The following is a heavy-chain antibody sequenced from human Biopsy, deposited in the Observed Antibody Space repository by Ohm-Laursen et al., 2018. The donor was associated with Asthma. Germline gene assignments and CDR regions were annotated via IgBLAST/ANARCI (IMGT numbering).Heavy chain of an antibody. Sequence: GTLSLTCIVSGGSISSYYWSWIRQPPGKGLEWIGYIYYSGSTNYNPSLKSRVTISVDTSKNQFSLKLSSVTAADTAVYYCARRAPPGILVPPVGGGMDVWGQGTTVTVSS. CDR3: ARRAPPGILVPPVGGGMDV. D-gene: IGHD2-2*01. V-gene: IGHV4-59*01. CDR2: IYYSGST. CDR1: GGSISSYY. J-gene: IGHJ6*02.